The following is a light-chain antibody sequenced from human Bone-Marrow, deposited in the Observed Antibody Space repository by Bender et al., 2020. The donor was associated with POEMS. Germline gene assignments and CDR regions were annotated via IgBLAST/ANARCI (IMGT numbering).Light chain of an antibody. Sequence: QSVLTQPPSVSAAPGQKVTISCSGSSSNIGKNYVSWYQQFPGTAPQLLIFDNDKRPSGVPDRFSASKSATSATLAITGLQADDEAHYYCQSYETGPESFVVFGGGTTLTVL. V-gene: IGLV1-51*01. CDR2: DND. CDR3: QSYETGPESFVV. CDR1: SSNIGKNY. J-gene: IGLJ2*01.